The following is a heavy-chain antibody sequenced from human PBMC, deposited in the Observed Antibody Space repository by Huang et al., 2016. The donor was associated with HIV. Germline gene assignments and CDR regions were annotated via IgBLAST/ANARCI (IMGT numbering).Heavy chain of an antibody. J-gene: IGHJ3*02. CDR2: IYYSGRT. CDR3: ARHMDCSSSSCLAGGHERGPFDM. CDR1: GGSISSSSYY. V-gene: IGHV4-39*01. Sequence: QLQLQESGPGLVKPSETLSLTCSVSGGSISSSSYYWGWIRQPPGKGLGWIGSIYYSGRTFYNPSLKRRVTRAVDTSKNQFSLRLSSVTAADTSVYYCARHMDCSSSSCLAGGHERGPFDMWGQGTMVTVSS. D-gene: IGHD2-2*01.